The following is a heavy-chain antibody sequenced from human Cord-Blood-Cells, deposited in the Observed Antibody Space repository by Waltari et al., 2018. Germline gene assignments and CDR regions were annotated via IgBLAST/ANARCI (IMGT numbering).Heavy chain of an antibody. D-gene: IGHD3-9*01. V-gene: IGHV1-46*01. CDR3: ARGRGDDILTGYYNFDY. CDR2: INPSGGST. Sequence: QVQLVQSGAEVKKPGASVKVSCKSSGYTFTSYYMPWVRQAPGQGLEWMGIINPSGGSTSYAQKFQGRVTMTRDTSTSTVYMELSSLRSEDTAVYYCARGRGDDILTGYYNFDYWGQGTLVTVSS. J-gene: IGHJ4*02. CDR1: GYTFTSYY.